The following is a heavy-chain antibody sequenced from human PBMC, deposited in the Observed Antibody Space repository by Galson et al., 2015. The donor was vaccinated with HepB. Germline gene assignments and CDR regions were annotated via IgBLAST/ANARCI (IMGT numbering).Heavy chain of an antibody. D-gene: IGHD6-13*01. Sequence: SLRLSCAASGFTFSSYAMHWVRQAPGKGLEWVAVISYDGSNKYYADSVKGRFTISGDNSKNTLYLQMNSLRAEDTAVYYCARVAAGPYSSSWYDAFDIWGQGTMVTVSS. CDR3: ARVAAGPYSSSWYDAFDI. V-gene: IGHV3-30-3*01. CDR1: GFTFSSYA. CDR2: ISYDGSNK. J-gene: IGHJ3*02.